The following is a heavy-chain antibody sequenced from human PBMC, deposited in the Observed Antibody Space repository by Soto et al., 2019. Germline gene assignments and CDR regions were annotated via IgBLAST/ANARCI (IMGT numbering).Heavy chain of an antibody. CDR2: ISAYNGNT. CDR3: ARIVRGVNSDAFEM. Sequence: ASVKVSCKASGYTFTSYGISWVRQAPGQGLEWMGWISAYNGNTKYAQKLQGRVTMTTDTSTSTAYMELRSLRSEDTAVYYCARIVRGVNSDAFEMWGQGTMVTVSS. J-gene: IGHJ3*02. V-gene: IGHV1-18*01. CDR1: GYTFTSYG. D-gene: IGHD3-10*01.